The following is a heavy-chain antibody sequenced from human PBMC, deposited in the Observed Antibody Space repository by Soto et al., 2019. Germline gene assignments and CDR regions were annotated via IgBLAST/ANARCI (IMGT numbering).Heavy chain of an antibody. CDR2: ISSSSSYI. CDR1: GFTFSSYS. D-gene: IGHD3-3*01. CDR3: ARSGYYLDDYYYYYGMDV. J-gene: IGHJ6*02. Sequence: GGSLRLSCAASGFTFSSYSVNWVRQAPGKGLEWVSSISSSSSYIYYADSVKGRFTISRDNAKNSLYLQMNSLRAEDTAVYYCARSGYYLDDYYYYYGMDVWGQGTTVTVSS. V-gene: IGHV3-21*01.